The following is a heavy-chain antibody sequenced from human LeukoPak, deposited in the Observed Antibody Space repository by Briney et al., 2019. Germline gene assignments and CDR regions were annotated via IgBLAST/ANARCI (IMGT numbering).Heavy chain of an antibody. J-gene: IGHJ4*02. D-gene: IGHD2/OR15-2a*01. CDR3: ARDLAFSRLDY. CDR2: INPDAIKR. V-gene: IGHV3-7*01. CDR1: GLTFSSSW. Sequence: GGSLRLSCAVSGLTFSSSWMDWVRQAPGKGLEWVASINPDAIKRYSADSVKGRFTISRDNARNSLYLQMDSLRVEDTAFYYCARDLAFSRLDYWGQGVLVTVSS.